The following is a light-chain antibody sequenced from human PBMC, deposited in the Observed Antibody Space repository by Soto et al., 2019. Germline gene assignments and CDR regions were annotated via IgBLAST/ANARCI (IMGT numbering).Light chain of an antibody. J-gene: IGLJ1*01. Sequence: QSILTQHAYVSGSPGQSITISCTGTSSDVGGYNYVSWYQQHPGKAPKLMIYDVSNRPSGVSNRFSGSKSGNTASLTISGLQAEDEADYYCSSYTSSSTPYVFGTGTKVTVL. CDR3: SSYTSSSTPYV. CDR1: SSDVGGYNY. V-gene: IGLV2-14*01. CDR2: DVS.